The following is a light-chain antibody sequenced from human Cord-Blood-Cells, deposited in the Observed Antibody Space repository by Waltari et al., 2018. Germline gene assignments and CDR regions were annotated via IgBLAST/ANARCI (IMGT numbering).Light chain of an antibody. J-gene: IGKJ4*01. Sequence: VLTLFPGTPSSCAGGRATLSRRASQSVSSSYLAWYQQTPGQARRLLIYGASSRATGSPDRFSGSGSGTDFTLTISRLEPEDFAVYYCQQYGSSPLTFGGGTKVEIK. CDR2: GAS. V-gene: IGKV3-20*01. CDR3: QQYGSSPLT. CDR1: QSVSSSY.